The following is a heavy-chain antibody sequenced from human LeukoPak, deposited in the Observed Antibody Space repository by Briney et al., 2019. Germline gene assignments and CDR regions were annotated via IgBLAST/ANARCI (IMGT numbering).Heavy chain of an antibody. Sequence: SETLSLTCTVSGGSISSYYWSWIRQPPGKGLEWIGYIYYSGSTNYNPSLKSRVTISVDTSKNQFSLKLSSVTAEDTAVYYCARAAGSTIFGVADYFDYWGQGTLVTVSS. D-gene: IGHD3-3*01. J-gene: IGHJ4*02. V-gene: IGHV4-59*01. CDR2: IYYSGST. CDR3: ARAAGSTIFGVADYFDY. CDR1: GGSISSYY.